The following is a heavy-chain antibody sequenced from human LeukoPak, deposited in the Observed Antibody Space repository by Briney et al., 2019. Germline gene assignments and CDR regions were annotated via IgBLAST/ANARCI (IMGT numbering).Heavy chain of an antibody. CDR3: ARERGYSGYDGG. CDR1: GFTVKSNY. J-gene: IGHJ4*02. Sequence: GGSLRLSCAGSGFTVKSNYMSWVRQAPGKGLEWVSVIYSGGSTNYADSVKGRFTISRDNSKNTLYLQMNSLRAEDTAVYYCARERGYSGYDGGGGQGTLVTVSS. V-gene: IGHV3-53*01. D-gene: IGHD5-12*01. CDR2: IYSGGST.